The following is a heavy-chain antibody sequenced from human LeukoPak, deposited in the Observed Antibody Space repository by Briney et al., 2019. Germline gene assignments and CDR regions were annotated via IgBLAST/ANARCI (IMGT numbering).Heavy chain of an antibody. CDR2: ISGSGGST. V-gene: IGHV3-23*01. D-gene: IGHD3-10*01. J-gene: IGHJ4*02. CDR1: GFTFSSYA. Sequence: GGSLRLSCAASGFTFSSYAMSWVRQAPGKGLEWVSAISGSGGSTDYADSVKGRFTISRDNSKNTLYLQMHSLRAQDTAVYYCAKSGICFGELLSHFDYWGQGTLVTVSS. CDR3: AKSGICFGELLSHFDY.